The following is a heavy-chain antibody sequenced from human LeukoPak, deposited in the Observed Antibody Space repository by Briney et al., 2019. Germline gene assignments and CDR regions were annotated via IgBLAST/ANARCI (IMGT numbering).Heavy chain of an antibody. J-gene: IGHJ4*02. Sequence: ASVTVSCKASGYTFTGYYMHWVRQAPGQGLEWMGWINPNSGGTNYAQKFQGRVTMTRDTSISTAYMELSRLRSDDTAVYYCARWGPDYGDYVFGYFDYWGQGTLVTVSS. V-gene: IGHV1-2*02. D-gene: IGHD4-17*01. CDR1: GYTFTGYY. CDR3: ARWGPDYGDYVFGYFDY. CDR2: INPNSGGT.